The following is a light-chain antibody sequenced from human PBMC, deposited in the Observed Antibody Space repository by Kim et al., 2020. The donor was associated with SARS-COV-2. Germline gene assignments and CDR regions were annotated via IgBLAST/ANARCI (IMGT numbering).Light chain of an antibody. CDR1: KLGDKY. V-gene: IGLV3-1*01. Sequence: VPPSETASSTYSGDKLGDKYACWYQQKPGQSPVLVIYQDSKRPSGIPERFSGSNSGNTATLTISGTQAMDEADYYCQAWDSSINWVFGGGTQLTVL. CDR2: QDS. J-gene: IGLJ3*02. CDR3: QAWDSSINWV.